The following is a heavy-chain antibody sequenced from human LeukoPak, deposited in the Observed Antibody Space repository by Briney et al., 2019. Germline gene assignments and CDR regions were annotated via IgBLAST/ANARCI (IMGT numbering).Heavy chain of an antibody. V-gene: IGHV4-39*01. D-gene: IGHD3-16*01. CDR3: ATTAGGGGLDY. J-gene: IGHJ4*02. CDR1: GDSVSSSTYY. Sequence: SETLSLTCTVSGDSVSSSTYYWDWIRQPPGKGLEWIGNICYSVSTYYNPSLRSRVTMSVDTSKNQFSLRLSSVTAADTAVYYCATTAGGGGLDYWGQGTLVTVSS. CDR2: ICYSVST.